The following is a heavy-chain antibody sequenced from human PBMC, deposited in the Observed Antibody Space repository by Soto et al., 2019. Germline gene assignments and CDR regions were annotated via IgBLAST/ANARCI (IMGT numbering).Heavy chain of an antibody. V-gene: IGHV1-69*06. D-gene: IGHD2-2*01. CDR2: IIPIFGTA. CDR1: GGTFSSYA. CDR3: ATYCSSTSCEASYYYYGMDV. Sequence: QVQLVQSGAEVKKPGSSVKVSCKASGGTFSSYAISWVRQAPGQGLEWMGGIIPIFGTANYAQKFQGRVTITADKSTSTAYMELSSLRSEDTAVYYCATYCSSTSCEASYYYYGMDVWGQGTTVTVSS. J-gene: IGHJ6*02.